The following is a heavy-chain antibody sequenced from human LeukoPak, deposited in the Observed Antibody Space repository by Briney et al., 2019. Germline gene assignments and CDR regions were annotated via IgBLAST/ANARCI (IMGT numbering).Heavy chain of an antibody. J-gene: IGHJ3*02. V-gene: IGHV3-74*03. CDR3: VRGGFMHAFDI. Sequence: GSLRLSCAASGLTLSAYWMYWVRQGPGKGPEWVSFINNDGSDTKYADSVKGRFTVSRDNAENTLYLQMNSLRVEDTAVYYCVRGGFMHAFDIWGQGTKVTVSS. D-gene: IGHD3-16*01. CDR1: GLTLSAYW. CDR2: INNDGSDT.